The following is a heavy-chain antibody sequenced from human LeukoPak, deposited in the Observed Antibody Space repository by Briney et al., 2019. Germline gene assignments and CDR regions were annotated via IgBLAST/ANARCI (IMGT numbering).Heavy chain of an antibody. CDR1: GYSITSDYY. J-gene: IGHJ6*03. D-gene: IGHD2-2*02. V-gene: IGHV4-38-2*02. CDR3: AGTYTYCYYYYMDV. Sequence: KPSETLSLTCTVSGYSITSDYYWGWIRQPPGKGLEWIGSIYHSGSTYYNPSLKSRVTISVDTSKNQFSLKLSSVTAADTAVYYCAGTYTYCYYYYMDVWGKGTTVTISS. CDR2: IYHSGST.